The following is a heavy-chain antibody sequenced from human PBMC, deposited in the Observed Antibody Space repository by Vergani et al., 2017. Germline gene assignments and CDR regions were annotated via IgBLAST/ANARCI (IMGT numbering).Heavy chain of an antibody. D-gene: IGHD6-6*01. Sequence: EVQLEESGGGLVMPGRSLRLSCVASGFTSAGYAMHWVRQAPGKGLEWVSGISWNSNSIGYADSVKGDYTISRDNAKNSLYLQMNSRRAEDTALYYCAKDLGTSSWGGWFDPWGQGTLVTVSS. CDR2: ISWNSNSI. J-gene: IGHJ5*02. V-gene: IGHV3-9*02. CDR1: GFTSAGYA. CDR3: AKDLGTSSWGGWFDP.